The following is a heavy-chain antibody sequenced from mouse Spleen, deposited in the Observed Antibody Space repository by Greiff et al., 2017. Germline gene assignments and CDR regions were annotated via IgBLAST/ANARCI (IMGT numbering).Heavy chain of an antibody. J-gene: IGHJ3*01. V-gene: IGHV5-17*01. CDR3: AKERNYWFAY. CDR1: GFTFSDYG. Sequence: EVQLVESGGGLVKPGGSLKLSCAASGFTFSDYGMHWVRQAPEKGLEWVAYISSGSSTIYYADTVKGRFTISRDNAKNTLFLQMTSLRSEDTAMYYCAKERNYWFAYWGQGTLVTVSA. D-gene: IGHD2-1*01. CDR2: ISSGSSTI.